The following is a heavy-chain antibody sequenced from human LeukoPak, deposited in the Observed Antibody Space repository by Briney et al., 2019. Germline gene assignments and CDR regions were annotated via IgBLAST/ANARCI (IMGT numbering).Heavy chain of an antibody. V-gene: IGHV3-30*18. CDR1: GFTFSYYG. Sequence: GGSLRLSCAASGFTFSYYGLHWVRQGPGKGLEWVAVISYDGSNKYYADSVKGRFTISRDNSKNTLYLQMNSLRAEDTALYYCAKASDTAMVYYFDYWGQGTLVTVSS. D-gene: IGHD5-18*01. J-gene: IGHJ4*02. CDR3: AKASDTAMVYYFDY. CDR2: ISYDGSNK.